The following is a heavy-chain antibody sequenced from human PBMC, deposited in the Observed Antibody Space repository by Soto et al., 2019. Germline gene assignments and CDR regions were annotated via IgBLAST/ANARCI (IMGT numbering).Heavy chain of an antibody. D-gene: IGHD6-13*01. J-gene: IGHJ4*02. CDR1: GDSISSGGYY. CDR3: ARDRSRAGYFDY. V-gene: IGHV4-31*03. Sequence: PSETLSLTCTVSGDSISSGGYYRSWIRQHPGKGLEWIGYIYYSGSTYYNPSLKSRVTISLDTSKNQFSLKLTSVTAADTAVYYCARDRSRAGYFDYWGQGTLVTVSS. CDR2: IYYSGST.